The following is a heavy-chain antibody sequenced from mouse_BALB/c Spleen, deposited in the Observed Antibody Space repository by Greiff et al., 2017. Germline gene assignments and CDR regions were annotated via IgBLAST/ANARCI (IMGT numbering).Heavy chain of an antibody. CDR3: ARDQSWFAY. Sequence: EVKLMESGGGLVKPGGSLKLSCAASGFTFSSYAMSWVRQSPEKRLEWVAEISSGGSYTYYPDTVTGRFTISRDNAKNTLYLEMSSLRSEDTAMYYCARDQSWFAYWGQGTLVTVSA. V-gene: IGHV5-9-4*01. CDR2: ISSGGSYT. CDR1: GFTFSSYA. J-gene: IGHJ3*01.